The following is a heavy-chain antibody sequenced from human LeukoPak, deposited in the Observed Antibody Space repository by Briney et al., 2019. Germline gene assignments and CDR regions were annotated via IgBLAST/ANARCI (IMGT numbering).Heavy chain of an antibody. CDR2: IIPIFGTA. Sequence: SVKVSCKASGGTFSSYAISWVRQAPGQGLEWMGGIIPIFGTANYAQKFQGRVTITADESTSTAYMELRSLRSDDTAVYYCARLDIVVVVAATDYYYYMDVWGKGTTVTVSS. D-gene: IGHD2-15*01. CDR3: ARLDIVVVVAATDYYYYMDV. CDR1: GGTFSSYA. V-gene: IGHV1-69*13. J-gene: IGHJ6*03.